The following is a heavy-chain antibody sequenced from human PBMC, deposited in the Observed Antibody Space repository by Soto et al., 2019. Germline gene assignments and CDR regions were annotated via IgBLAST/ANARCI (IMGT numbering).Heavy chain of an antibody. CDR1: GYTFTSYD. CDR3: ARIEGYCSSTSCYVDAGFDP. J-gene: IGHJ5*02. V-gene: IGHV1-8*01. D-gene: IGHD2-2*01. Sequence: VASVKVSCKASGYTFTSYDINWVRQATGQGLEWMGWMNPNSGNTGYAQKFQGRVTMTRNTSISTAYMELSSLRSEDTAVYYCARIEGYCSSTSCYVDAGFDPWGQGTLVTVSS. CDR2: MNPNSGNT.